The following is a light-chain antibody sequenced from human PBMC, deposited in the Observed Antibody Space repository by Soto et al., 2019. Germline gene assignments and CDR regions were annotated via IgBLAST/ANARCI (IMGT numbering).Light chain of an antibody. CDR2: WAS. Sequence: DFVMTRTPDSLAVSLGERATINCKSSPSVLSSSNNKNYLAWYQQKPGQPPKLLIYWASTRDSGVPDRFSGSGSGTDFTITISSLQAEDVAVYYCQQYYSTPYTFGQGTKLEIK. CDR1: PSVLSSSNNKNY. J-gene: IGKJ2*01. V-gene: IGKV4-1*01. CDR3: QQYYSTPYT.